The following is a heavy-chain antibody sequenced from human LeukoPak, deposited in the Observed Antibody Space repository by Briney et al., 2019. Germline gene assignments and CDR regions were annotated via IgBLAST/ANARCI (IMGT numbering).Heavy chain of an antibody. J-gene: IGHJ5*02. D-gene: IGHD1/OR15-1a*01. Sequence: GASVKVSCKASGGTFSSYAISWVRQAPRQGLEWMGGIIPIFGTANYAQKFQGRVTITADESTSTAYMELSSLRSEDTAVYYCARSPGVVDRTLNWFDPWGQGTLVTVSS. CDR3: ARSPGVVDRTLNWFDP. V-gene: IGHV1-69*01. CDR1: GGTFSSYA. CDR2: IIPIFGTA.